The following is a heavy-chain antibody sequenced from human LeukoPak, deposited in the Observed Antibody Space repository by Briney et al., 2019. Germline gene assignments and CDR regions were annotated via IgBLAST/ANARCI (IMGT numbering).Heavy chain of an antibody. J-gene: IGHJ5*02. CDR2: ISAYNGNT. V-gene: IGHV1-18*01. D-gene: IGHD5-18*01. CDR3: ARDSAHSYGVSWFGP. Sequence: ASVKVSCKASGYTFTSYGISWVRQAPGQGLEWMGWISAYNGNTNYAQKLQGRVTMTTDTSTNTAYMDLRSLRSDDTAVYYCARDSAHSYGVSWFGPWGQGTLVTVSS. CDR1: GYTFTSYG.